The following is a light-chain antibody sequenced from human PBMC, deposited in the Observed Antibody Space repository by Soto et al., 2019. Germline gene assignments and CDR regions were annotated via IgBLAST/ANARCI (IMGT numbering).Light chain of an antibody. V-gene: IGKV1-27*01. Sequence: DIQMTQSPSSLSASVGDRVTMTCRASQGITNYLAWFQQHPGKVPKLLMYAVGTLKSGVPSRFSGSGSGTDFTLTISGLQPEDVATYYCQEYYSAPFTFGPGTKLNIK. CDR1: QGITNY. CDR3: QEYYSAPFT. CDR2: AVG. J-gene: IGKJ3*01.